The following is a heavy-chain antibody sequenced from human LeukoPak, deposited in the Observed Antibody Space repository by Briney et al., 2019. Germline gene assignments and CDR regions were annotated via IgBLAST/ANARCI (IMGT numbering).Heavy chain of an antibody. V-gene: IGHV3-33*01. Sequence: GRSLRLSCAASGFTFSSYGMHWVRQAPGKGLEWVAVIWYDGSNKYYAGSVKGRFTISRDNSKNTLYLQMNSLRAEDTAVYYCARDALGALDYWGQGTLVTVSS. CDR1: GFTFSSYG. CDR2: IWYDGSNK. CDR3: ARDALGALDY. J-gene: IGHJ4*02.